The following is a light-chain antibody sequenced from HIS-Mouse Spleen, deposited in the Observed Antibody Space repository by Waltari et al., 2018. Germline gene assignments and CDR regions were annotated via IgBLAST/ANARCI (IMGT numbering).Light chain of an antibody. J-gene: IGKJ1*01. V-gene: IGKV1-9*01. Sequence: DIQLTQSPSFLSASVGDRVTITCRASQGSSSYLAWYQQKPGKAPKLLIYAASTLQSVVPSRFSGSGSGTEFTLTISSLQPEDFATYYCQQLNSYPPTCGQGTKVEIK. CDR2: AAS. CDR3: QQLNSYPPT. CDR1: QGSSSY.